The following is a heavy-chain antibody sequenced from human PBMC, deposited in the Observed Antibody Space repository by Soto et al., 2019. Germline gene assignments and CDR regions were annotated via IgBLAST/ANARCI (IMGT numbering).Heavy chain of an antibody. J-gene: IGHJ4*02. V-gene: IGHV1-18*01. Sequence: ASVKVSCKASGYTFTSYGISWVRQAPGQGLEWMGWISAYNGNTNYAQKLQGRVTMTTDTSTSTAYMELRSLRSDDTAVYYCATDCSGGSCYRTTYRYWGQGTLVTVSS. CDR1: GYTFTSYG. D-gene: IGHD2-15*01. CDR2: ISAYNGNT. CDR3: ATDCSGGSCYRTTYRY.